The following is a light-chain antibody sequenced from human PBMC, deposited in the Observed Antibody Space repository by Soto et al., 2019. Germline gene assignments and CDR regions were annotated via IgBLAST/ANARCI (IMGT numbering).Light chain of an antibody. CDR2: DAS. CDR1: QSVSSY. J-gene: IGKJ5*01. Sequence: ENLFTQSSATLSFSPRGKGPPSCRASQSVSSYLAWYQQKPGQAPRLLIYDASNRATGIPARFSGSGSGTDFTLTISSLEPEDFAVYYCQQRSNWPKITFGQGTRLEIK. V-gene: IGKV3-11*01. CDR3: QQRSNWPKIT.